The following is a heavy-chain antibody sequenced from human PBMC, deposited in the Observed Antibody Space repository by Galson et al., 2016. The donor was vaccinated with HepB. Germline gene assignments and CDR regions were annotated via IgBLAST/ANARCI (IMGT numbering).Heavy chain of an antibody. V-gene: IGHV1-18*01. D-gene: IGHD3-3*01. CDR3: ATGVVGLY. CDR1: GYNLSTYG. J-gene: IGHJ4*02. CDR2: XGADGGHT. Sequence: SVKVSCKVSGYNLSTYGISWVRQAPAQGLXXMGXXGADGGHTSYAQKLQGRVTMTTDTFTDTVYIELRSLTSDDTALYYCATGVVGLYWGQGTLVTVSS.